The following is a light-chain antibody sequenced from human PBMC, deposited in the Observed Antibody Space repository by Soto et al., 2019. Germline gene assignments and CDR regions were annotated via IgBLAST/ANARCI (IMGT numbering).Light chain of an antibody. CDR2: GAS. CDR1: QSISDT. Sequence: EIVMTQSPATLSVSPGGRATLPCRASQSISDTLAWYQQKPGQAPRLLIYGASSRATGIPDRFSGSGSGTDFTLTISRLEPEDFAVYYCQQYGSSPTWTFGQGTKVDIK. CDR3: QQYGSSPTWT. J-gene: IGKJ1*01. V-gene: IGKV3-20*01.